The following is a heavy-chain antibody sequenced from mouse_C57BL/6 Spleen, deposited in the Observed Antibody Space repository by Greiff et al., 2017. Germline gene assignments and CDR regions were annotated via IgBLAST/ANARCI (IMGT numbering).Heavy chain of an antibody. J-gene: IGHJ3*01. V-gene: IGHV1-82*01. Sequence: QVQLQQSGPELVKPGASVKISCKASGYAFSSSWMNWVKQRPGKGLEWIGRIYPGDGDTNYNGKFKGKATLTADKSSSTAYMQRSSLTSEDSAVYFCARDYSNPAGFAYWGQGTLVTVSA. D-gene: IGHD2-5*01. CDR1: GYAFSSSW. CDR3: ARDYSNPAGFAY. CDR2: IYPGDGDT.